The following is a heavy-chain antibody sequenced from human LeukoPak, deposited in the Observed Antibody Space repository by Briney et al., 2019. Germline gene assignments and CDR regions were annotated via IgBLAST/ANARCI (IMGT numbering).Heavy chain of an antibody. CDR1: GGSISSYY. Sequence: SETLSLTCTVSGGSISSYYWSWIRQPPGKGLEWIGYIYYSGSTNYNPSLKSRVTISVDTSKNQFSLKLSSVTAADMAVYYCASALWSPFGYWGQGTLVTVSS. CDR3: ASALWSPFGY. V-gene: IGHV4-59*08. D-gene: IGHD2-21*01. J-gene: IGHJ4*02. CDR2: IYYSGST.